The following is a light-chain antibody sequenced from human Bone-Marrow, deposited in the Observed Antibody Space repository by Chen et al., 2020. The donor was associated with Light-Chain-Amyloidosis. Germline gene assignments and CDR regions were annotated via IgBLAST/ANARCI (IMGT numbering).Light chain of an antibody. CDR3: QSADSSGTYEVI. CDR2: RDT. V-gene: IGLV3-25*03. Sequence: SYELTHPPSVSVSPGQTARITCSGDDLPTKYAYWYQQKPVQAPALVIHRDTERPSGISERFSGSSSGTTATLTVSGVQAEDEADYHCQSADSSGTYEVIFGGGTKLTVL. J-gene: IGLJ2*01. CDR1: DLPTKY.